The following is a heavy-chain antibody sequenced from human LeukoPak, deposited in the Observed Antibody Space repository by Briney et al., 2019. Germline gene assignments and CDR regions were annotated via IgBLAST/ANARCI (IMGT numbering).Heavy chain of an antibody. CDR1: GGTFSSYA. Sequence: SVKDSCKASGGTFSSYAISWVRQAPGQGLEWMGGIIPIFGTANYAQKFQGRVTITADESTSTAYMELSSLRSEDTAVYYCARVLDHSGYYKEPFDYWGQGTLVTVSS. D-gene: IGHD3-22*01. CDR3: ARVLDHSGYYKEPFDY. V-gene: IGHV1-69*13. J-gene: IGHJ4*02. CDR2: IIPIFGTA.